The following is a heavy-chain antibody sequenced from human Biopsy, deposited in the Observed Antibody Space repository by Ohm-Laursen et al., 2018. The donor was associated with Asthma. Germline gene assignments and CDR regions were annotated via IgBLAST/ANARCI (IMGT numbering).Heavy chain of an antibody. Sequence: SVKVSCNTPGGTFSNFAISWVRQAPGQELEWLGGIMTVFGTTNYAQKFQGRVTITADESTSTAYMEVISLRSEDTAIYYCARCQVGYSSGWSLLLKKIYYSGMDVWGQGTAVTVSS. CDR1: GGTFSNFA. J-gene: IGHJ6*02. CDR2: IMTVFGTT. CDR3: ARCQVGYSSGWSLLLKKIYYSGMDV. D-gene: IGHD6-19*01. V-gene: IGHV1-69*13.